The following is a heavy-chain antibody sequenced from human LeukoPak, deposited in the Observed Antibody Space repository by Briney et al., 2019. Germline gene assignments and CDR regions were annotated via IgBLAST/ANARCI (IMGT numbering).Heavy chain of an antibody. CDR3: TGTSDDAFDI. D-gene: IGHD1-14*01. J-gene: IGHJ3*02. V-gene: IGHV3-30*02. Sequence: GGSLRLSCAASGFTFSSYGMHWVRQAPGKGLEWVAVIWYDGSNKYYADSVKGRFTISRDNSKNTLYLQMNSLRAEDTALYYCTGTSDDAFDIWGQGTMVTVSS. CDR2: IWYDGSNK. CDR1: GFTFSSYG.